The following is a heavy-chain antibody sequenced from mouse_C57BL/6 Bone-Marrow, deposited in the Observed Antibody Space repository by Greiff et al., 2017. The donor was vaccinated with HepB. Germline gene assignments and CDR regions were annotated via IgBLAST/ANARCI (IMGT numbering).Heavy chain of an antibody. V-gene: IGHV1-82*01. Sequence: VQLQQSGPELVKPGASVKISCKASGYAFSSSWMNWVKQRPGKGLEWIGRIYPGDGDTNYNGKFKGKATLTADKSSSTAYMQLSSLTSEDSAVYFCARRLGPRYFDVWGTGTTVTVSS. CDR3: ARRLGPRYFDV. D-gene: IGHD4-1*01. CDR2: IYPGDGDT. J-gene: IGHJ1*03. CDR1: GYAFSSSW.